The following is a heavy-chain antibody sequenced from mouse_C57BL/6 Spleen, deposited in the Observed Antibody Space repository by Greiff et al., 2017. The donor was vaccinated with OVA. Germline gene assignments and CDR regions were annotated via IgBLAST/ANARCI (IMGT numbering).Heavy chain of an antibody. CDR1: GYAFSSSW. CDR3: ARHYSNDHYAMDY. V-gene: IGHV1-82*01. J-gene: IGHJ4*01. Sequence: VQLQQSGPELVKPGASVKISCKASGYAFSSSWLNWVKQRPGKGLEWIGRIYPGDGDTNYNGKFKGKATLTADKSSSTAYMKLSSLTSEDSAVYFCARHYSNDHYAMDYWGQGTSVTVSS. CDR2: IYPGDGDT. D-gene: IGHD2-12*01.